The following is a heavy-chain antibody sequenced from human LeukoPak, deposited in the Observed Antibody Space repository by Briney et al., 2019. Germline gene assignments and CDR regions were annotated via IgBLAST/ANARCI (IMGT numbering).Heavy chain of an antibody. D-gene: IGHD4-11*01. CDR2: FDPEDGET. CDR3: ASASVSYYYMDV. Sequence: ASVKVSCKVSGYNLTELSMHWVRQAPGKGLEWMGGFDPEDGETIYAQKFQGRVTMTEDTSTDTAYMELSSLRSEDTAVYYCASASVSYYYMDVWGKGTTVTVSS. CDR1: GYNLTELS. V-gene: IGHV1-24*01. J-gene: IGHJ6*03.